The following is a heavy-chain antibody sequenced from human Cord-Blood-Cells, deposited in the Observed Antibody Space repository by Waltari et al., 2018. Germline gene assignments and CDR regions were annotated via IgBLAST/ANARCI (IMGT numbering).Heavy chain of an antibody. J-gene: IGHJ6*02. V-gene: IGHV3-73*02. Sequence: EVQLVESGGGLVQPGASLTLSCAAAGFTFSGPATHWVRQASGKGLEWVGRIRSKANSYATAYAASVKGRFTISRDDSKNTAYLQMNSLKTEDTAVYYCTGESTSLYGMDVWGQGTTVTVSS. CDR2: IRSKANSYAT. CDR1: GFTFSGPA. CDR3: TGESTSLYGMDV. D-gene: IGHD2-2*01.